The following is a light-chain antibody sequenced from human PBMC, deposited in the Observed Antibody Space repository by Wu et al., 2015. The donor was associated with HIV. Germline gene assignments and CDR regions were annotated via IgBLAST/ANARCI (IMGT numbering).Light chain of an antibody. J-gene: IGKJ4*01. Sequence: AIQLTQSPSSLSASVGDRVTITCRTSQGIRSGLAWYQQKPGKPPQVLIYAVSTLQSGVPSRFSGSGSGTDFTLTISSLQPEDSAIYFCQHLNDYLPLTFGGGTRVEI. CDR2: AVS. V-gene: IGKV1D-13*01. CDR1: QGIRSG. CDR3: QHLNDYLPLT.